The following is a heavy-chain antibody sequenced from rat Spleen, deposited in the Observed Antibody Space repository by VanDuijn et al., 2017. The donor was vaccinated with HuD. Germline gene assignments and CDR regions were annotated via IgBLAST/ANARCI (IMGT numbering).Heavy chain of an antibody. Sequence: EVQLVEPGGGLVQPGRSLQLSCVASGFTFRDYYMAWLRHAPGKGPEWMSSINPDGNSTFYPDPVKGRFTISRHNAENTVYLQMNSLRSEDTATYYCTRRGNNYDFDYWGQGVMVTVSS. CDR1: GFTFRDYY. J-gene: IGHJ2*01. V-gene: IGHV5-58*01. D-gene: IGHD1-10*01. CDR2: INPDGNST. CDR3: TRRGNNYDFDY.